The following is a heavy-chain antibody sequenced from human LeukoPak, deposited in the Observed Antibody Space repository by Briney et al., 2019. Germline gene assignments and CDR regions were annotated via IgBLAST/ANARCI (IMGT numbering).Heavy chain of an antibody. CDR3: AREHYYGSGSYLDYGMDV. CDR1: GYTFTSYG. Sequence: GASVKVSCKASGYTFTSYGISWVRQAPGQGLEWMGWISAYNGNTNYAQKLQGRVTMTTDTSTSTAYMELRSLRSDDTAVYYCAREHYYGSGSYLDYGMDVWGQGTTVTVSS. J-gene: IGHJ6*02. V-gene: IGHV1-18*01. CDR2: ISAYNGNT. D-gene: IGHD3-10*01.